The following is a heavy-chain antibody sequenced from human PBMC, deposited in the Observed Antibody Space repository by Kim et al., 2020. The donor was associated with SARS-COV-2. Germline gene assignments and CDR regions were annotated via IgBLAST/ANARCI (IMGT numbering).Heavy chain of an antibody. CDR3: ARPYGGGY. D-gene: IGHD3-10*01. CDR2: IYHRGST. CDR1: GDSISRSIYY. V-gene: IGHV4-39*01. J-gene: IGHJ4*02. Sequence: SETLSLTCTVSGDSISRSIYYWGWIRQPPGKGLQWIGSIYHRGSTHYNPSLKSRVTISMDKSKNQLSLKLYSVTAADTAVYYCARPYGGGYWGQGILVT.